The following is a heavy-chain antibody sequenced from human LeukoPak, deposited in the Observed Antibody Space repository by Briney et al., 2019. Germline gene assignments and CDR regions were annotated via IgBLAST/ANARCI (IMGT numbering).Heavy chain of an antibody. CDR2: IYYSGST. J-gene: IGHJ4*02. CDR3: AGGGYYFDY. V-gene: IGHV4-59*01. CDR1: GGSISNYY. Sequence: PSETLSLTCTVSGGSISNYYWSWIRQPPGKGLEWIGYIYYSGSTNYNPSLKSRVTISVDTSKNQFSLKLSSVTAADTAVYYCAGGGYYFDYWGQGTLVTVSS.